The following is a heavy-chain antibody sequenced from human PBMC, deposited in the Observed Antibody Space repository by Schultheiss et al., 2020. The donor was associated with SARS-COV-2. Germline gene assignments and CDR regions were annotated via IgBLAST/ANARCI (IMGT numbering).Heavy chain of an antibody. D-gene: IGHD5-18*01. CDR2: ISGYNGNT. V-gene: IGHV1-18*01. Sequence: ASVKVSCKASGYTFASYGISWVRQAPGQGLEWMGWISGYNGNTNYAQKVQGRVTMTTDTSTSTAYMELRSLRADDTAVYYCARNPAGPVDTAMVTGYYFDYWGQGTLVTVSS. CDR1: GYTFASYG. CDR3: ARNPAGPVDTAMVTGYYFDY. J-gene: IGHJ4*02.